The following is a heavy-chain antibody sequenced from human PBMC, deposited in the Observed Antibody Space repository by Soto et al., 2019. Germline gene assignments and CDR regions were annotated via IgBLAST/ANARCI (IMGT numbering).Heavy chain of an antibody. V-gene: IGHV3-23*01. D-gene: IGHD2-15*01. J-gene: IGHJ4*02. Sequence: GGSLRLSCAASGFTFSDYAVNWVRQAPGKGLEWISSVAAISFSRYYADSVRGRFTTSRDNSKNTLYLQMNRLRAEDAAVYYCARGQKASCATSRCYSFDYWAREPWSPSPQ. CDR3: ARGQKASCATSRCYSFDY. CDR1: GFTFSDYA. CDR2: VAAISFSR.